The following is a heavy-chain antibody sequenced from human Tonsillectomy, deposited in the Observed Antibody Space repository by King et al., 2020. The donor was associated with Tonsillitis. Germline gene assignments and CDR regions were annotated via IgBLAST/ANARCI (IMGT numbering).Heavy chain of an antibody. D-gene: IGHD5-18*01. J-gene: IGHJ4*02. CDR1: GFTFSSSA. CDR2: ISGSGGST. CDR3: AKVVSTAMVYYFDY. V-gene: IGHV3-23*04. Sequence: VQLVESGGGLVQPGGSLRLSCAASGFTFSSSAMAWVRQAPGKGLEWVSGISGSGGSTYYADSVKGRFTISRDNSKNTMYLQMNILGAEDTALYYCAKVVSTAMVYYFDYWGQGPLATVPS.